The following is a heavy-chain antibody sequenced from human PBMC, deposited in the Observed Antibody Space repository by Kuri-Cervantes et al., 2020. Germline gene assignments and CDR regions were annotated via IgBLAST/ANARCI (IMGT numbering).Heavy chain of an antibody. CDR3: ARDKGPSITIFGVVRGGMDV. J-gene: IGHJ6*02. D-gene: IGHD3-3*01. CDR1: GGSISSSSYY. V-gene: IGHV4-31*03. CDR2: IYYSGST. Sequence: SETLSLTCTVSGGSISSSSYYWSWIRQHPGKGLEWIGYIYYSGSTYYNPSLKSRVTISVDTSKNQFSLKLSSVTAADTAVYYCARDKGPSITIFGVVRGGMDVWGQGTTVTVSS.